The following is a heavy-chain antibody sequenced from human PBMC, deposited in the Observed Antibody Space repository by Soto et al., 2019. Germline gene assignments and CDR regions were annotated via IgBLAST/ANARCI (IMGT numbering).Heavy chain of an antibody. D-gene: IGHD3-9*01. Sequence: PGGSLRLSCAASGFTFSSYGMHWVRQAPGKGLEWVAVISYDGSNKYYADSVKGRFTISRDNSKNTLYLQMNSLRAEDTAVYYCAKSDRDSFGYYYGMDVWGQGTTVTVSS. CDR3: AKSDRDSFGYYYGMDV. CDR2: ISYDGSNK. J-gene: IGHJ6*02. CDR1: GFTFSSYG. V-gene: IGHV3-30*18.